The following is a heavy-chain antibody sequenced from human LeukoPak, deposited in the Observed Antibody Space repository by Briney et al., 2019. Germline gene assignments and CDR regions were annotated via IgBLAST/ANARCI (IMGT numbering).Heavy chain of an antibody. CDR1: GGSISSRY. J-gene: IGHJ5*02. CDR3: ARGHCSSTSCYRNWFDP. Sequence: SETLSLTCTVSGGSISSRYWSWIRQPPGMGLEWIGYIYYSGSTNYNPSLNSRVTISVDTSKNQFSLKLTSMTAADTAVYYCARGHCSSTSCYRNWFDPWGQGTLVTVSS. D-gene: IGHD2-2*01. V-gene: IGHV4-59*11. CDR2: IYYSGST.